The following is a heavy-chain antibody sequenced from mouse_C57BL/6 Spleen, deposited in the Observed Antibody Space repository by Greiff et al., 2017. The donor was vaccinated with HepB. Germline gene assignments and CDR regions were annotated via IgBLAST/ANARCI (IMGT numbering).Heavy chain of an antibody. D-gene: IGHD2-3*01. V-gene: IGHV1-22*01. CDR1: GYTFTDYN. CDR2: INPNNGGT. CDR3: ARRGLYDGYPWFAY. Sequence: EVQLQQSGPELVKPGASVKMSCKASGYTFTDYNMHWVKQSHGKSLEWIGYINPNNGGTSYNQKFKGKATLTVNKSSSTAYMELRSLTSEDSAVYYCARRGLYDGYPWFAYWGQGTLVTVSA. J-gene: IGHJ3*01.